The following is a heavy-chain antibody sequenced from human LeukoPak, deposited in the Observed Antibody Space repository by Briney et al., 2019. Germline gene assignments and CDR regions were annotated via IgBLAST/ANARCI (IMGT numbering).Heavy chain of an antibody. CDR3: ASCRGELDYYYMDV. CDR2: INPNSGGT. V-gene: IGHV1-2*02. CDR1: GYTFTGYY. Sequence: ASVKVSCKASGYTFTGYYMHWVRQAPGQGLEWMGWINPNSGGTNYAQKFQGRVTMTRDTSISTAYMELSRLRSEDTAVYYCASCRGELDYYYMDVWGKGTTVTVSS. D-gene: IGHD2-15*01. J-gene: IGHJ6*03.